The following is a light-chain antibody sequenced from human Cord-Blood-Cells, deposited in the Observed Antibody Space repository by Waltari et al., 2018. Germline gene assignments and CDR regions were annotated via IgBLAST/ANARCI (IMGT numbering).Light chain of an antibody. Sequence: EIVMTQSPATVSVSPGERTTISCRASQRVSSNLAWYQQKPGQAPRLLIYGASTRATGIPARFSGSGSGTEFTLTISSLQSEDFAVYYCQQYNNWPWTFGQGTKVEIK. CDR3: QQYNNWPWT. CDR2: GAS. CDR1: QRVSSN. J-gene: IGKJ1*01. V-gene: IGKV3-15*01.